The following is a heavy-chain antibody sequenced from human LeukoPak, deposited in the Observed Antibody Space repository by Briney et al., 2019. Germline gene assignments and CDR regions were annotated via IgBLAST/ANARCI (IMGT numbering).Heavy chain of an antibody. CDR2: ISAYNGNT. Sequence: ASVKVSCKASGYTFTSYGISWVRQAPGQGLEWMGWISAYNGNTNYAQKLQGRVTMTTDTSTSTAYMELRSLRSDDTAVYYCARVAVETARPLGLYYYWGQETLVTVSS. CDR1: GYTFTSYG. J-gene: IGHJ4*02. CDR3: ARVAVETARPLGLYYY. D-gene: IGHD6-6*01. V-gene: IGHV1-18*01.